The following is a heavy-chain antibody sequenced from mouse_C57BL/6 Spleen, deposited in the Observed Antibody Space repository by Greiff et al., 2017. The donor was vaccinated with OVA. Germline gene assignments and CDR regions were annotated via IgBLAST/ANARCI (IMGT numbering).Heavy chain of an antibody. Sequence: QVQLQQPGAELVRPGSSVKLSCKASGYTFTSYWMHWVKQRPIQGLEWIGNIDPSDSETHYNQKFKDKATLTVDKSSSTAYMQLSSLTSEDSAVDYCATKELYGSIRAGDYWGQGTTLTVSS. D-gene: IGHD1-1*01. V-gene: IGHV1-52*01. CDR2: IDPSDSET. CDR1: GYTFTSYW. CDR3: ATKELYGSIRAGDY. J-gene: IGHJ2*01.